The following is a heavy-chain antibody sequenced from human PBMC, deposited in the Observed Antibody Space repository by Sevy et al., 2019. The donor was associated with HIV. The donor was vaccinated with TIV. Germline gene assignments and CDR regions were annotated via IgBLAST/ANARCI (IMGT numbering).Heavy chain of an antibody. CDR1: GFTFSNYG. CDR3: AKDPAYNTRWLRILFDP. CDR2: IAYDGSNE. Sequence: GGSLRLSCTASGFTFSNYGMHWVRQAPGRGLEWVTVIAYDGSNEYYRDSVRGRFTISRDNSKNTLFMQMNSLRPEDTAVYYCAKDPAYNTRWLRILFDPWGQGALVTVSS. J-gene: IGHJ5*02. V-gene: IGHV3-30*18. D-gene: IGHD5-12*01.